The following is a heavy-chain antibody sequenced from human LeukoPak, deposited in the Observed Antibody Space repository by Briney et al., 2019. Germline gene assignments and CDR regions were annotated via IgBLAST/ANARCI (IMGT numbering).Heavy chain of an antibody. CDR2: IYYSGST. D-gene: IGHD3-10*01. Sequence: SGTLSLTCTVSGGSISSSSYYWGWIRQPPGKGLEWIGSIYYSGSTYYNPSLKSRVTISVDTSKNQFSLKLSSVTAADTAVYYCARDYGSGRHYFDYWGQGTLVTVSS. CDR1: GGSISSSSYY. J-gene: IGHJ4*02. V-gene: IGHV4-39*07. CDR3: ARDYGSGRHYFDY.